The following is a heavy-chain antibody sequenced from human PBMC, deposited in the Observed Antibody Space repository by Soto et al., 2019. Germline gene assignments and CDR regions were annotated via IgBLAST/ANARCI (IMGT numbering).Heavy chain of an antibody. Sequence: QVQLQESGPGLVKPSGTLSLTCAVSGGSISSSNWWSWVRQPPGKGLEWIGEIYHSGSTSYNPSLKRRVSISVDKSKTQFSLTLSSVTAADTAVYSCAGYYTGNRPLDYWGQGTLVTVSS. D-gene: IGHD1-26*01. J-gene: IGHJ4*02. V-gene: IGHV4-4*02. CDR1: GGSISSSNW. CDR2: IYHSGST. CDR3: AGYYTGNRPLDY.